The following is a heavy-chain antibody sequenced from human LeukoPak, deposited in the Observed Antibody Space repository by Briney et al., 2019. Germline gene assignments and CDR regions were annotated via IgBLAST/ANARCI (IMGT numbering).Heavy chain of an antibody. CDR3: AREDGYNYYFDY. J-gene: IGHJ4*01. Sequence: GGSLTLSCAASEFPFFTYWMSWLRQATGKGLEWVANIKQDGSEKYYVDSVKGRFNIHRQNSKNTVYAQVHILRAEDRAVYYCAREDGYNYYFDY. V-gene: IGHV3-7*01. CDR2: IKQDGSEK. CDR1: EFPFFTYW. D-gene: IGHD5-24*01.